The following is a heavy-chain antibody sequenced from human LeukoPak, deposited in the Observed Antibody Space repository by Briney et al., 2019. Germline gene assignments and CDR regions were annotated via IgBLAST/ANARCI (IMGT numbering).Heavy chain of an antibody. CDR2: ISPYTGNT. CDR3: ARDQYDHVWGSYRPYFDY. V-gene: IGHV1-18*04. CDR1: GYTFSSYG. J-gene: IGHJ4*02. Sequence: GASVKVSFTASGYTFSSYGISWVRQAPGQGLEWMGSISPYTGNTKYAERLQGRVIMTTDTSTRTAYMELRSLKSDDTAVFYCARDQYDHVWGSYRPYFDYWGQGTLVSVSS. D-gene: IGHD3-16*02.